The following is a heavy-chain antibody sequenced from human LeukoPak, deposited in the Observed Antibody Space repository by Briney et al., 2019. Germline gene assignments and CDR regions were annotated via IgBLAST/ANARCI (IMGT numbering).Heavy chain of an antibody. D-gene: IGHD3-10*01. CDR3: ARDRGRDAFDI. CDR1: GFTFSSYA. CDR2: ISSSSSYI. J-gene: IGHJ3*02. Sequence: GGSLRLSCAASGFTFSSYAMTWVRQAPGKGLEWVSSISSSSSYIYYADSVKGRFTISRDNAKNSLYLQMNSLRAEDTAVYYCARDRGRDAFDIWGQGTMVTVSS. V-gene: IGHV3-21*01.